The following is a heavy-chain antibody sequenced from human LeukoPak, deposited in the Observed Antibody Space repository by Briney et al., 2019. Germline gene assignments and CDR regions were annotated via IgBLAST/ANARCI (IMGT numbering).Heavy chain of an antibody. CDR1: GYSFTNYS. V-gene: IGHV5-51*01. Sequence: GEPLNISCKASGYSFTNYSSGWVAQMPGKGLKWMGIIYTGNSDTRYSPFFQGKVNISADKSIRTAYLKWRSMTASDTAMYFCERVAGDGYNDYWGQGTLVTVSS. D-gene: IGHD5-24*01. CDR2: IYTGNSDT. J-gene: IGHJ4*02. CDR3: ERVAGDGYNDY.